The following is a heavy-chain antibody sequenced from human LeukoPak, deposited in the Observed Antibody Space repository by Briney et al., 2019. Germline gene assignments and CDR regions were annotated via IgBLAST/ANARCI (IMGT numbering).Heavy chain of an antibody. Sequence: PGGSLRLSCAASGFTFSSYWMSWVRQAPGKGLEWVANIKKDGSEKYYVDSVKGRFTISRDNAKNSLYLQMNSLRAEDTAVYYCARERGKDGDYEIDYWGQGTLVTVSS. V-gene: IGHV3-7*01. D-gene: IGHD4-17*01. CDR1: GFTFSSYW. CDR2: IKKDGSEK. CDR3: ARERGKDGDYEIDY. J-gene: IGHJ4*02.